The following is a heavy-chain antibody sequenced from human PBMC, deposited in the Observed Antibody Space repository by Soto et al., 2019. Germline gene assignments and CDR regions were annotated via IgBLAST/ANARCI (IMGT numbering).Heavy chain of an antibody. J-gene: IGHJ6*03. CDR1: GVSVNDYY. CDR2: LHYGGDT. D-gene: IGHD3-16*01. Sequence: QVQLQESGPGLVKPSETLSLTCSISGVSVNDYYWSWFRQPPGKALEWVGFLHYGGDTDYNASLTGRVAISVDTSKNQFSLDLSSVTAADEAVYYCARHSWGPADLYYHMDVWGKGTAVTVSS. V-gene: IGHV4-59*08. CDR3: ARHSWGPADLYYHMDV.